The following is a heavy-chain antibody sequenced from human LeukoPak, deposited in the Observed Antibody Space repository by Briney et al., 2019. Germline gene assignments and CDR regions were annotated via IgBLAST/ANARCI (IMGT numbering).Heavy chain of an antibody. Sequence: ASVKVSCKASGGTFSSYAISWVRQAPGQGLEWMGRIIPIFGTANYAQKFQGRVTITTDESTSTAYMELSSLRSEDTAVYYCARDSPYDSAYYYYMDVWGKGTTVTVSS. CDR3: ARDSPYDSAYYYYMDV. CDR1: GGTFSSYA. CDR2: IIPIFGTA. J-gene: IGHJ6*03. V-gene: IGHV1-69*05. D-gene: IGHD3-3*01.